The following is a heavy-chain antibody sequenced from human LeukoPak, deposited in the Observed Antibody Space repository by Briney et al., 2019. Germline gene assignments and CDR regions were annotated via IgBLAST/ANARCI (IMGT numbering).Heavy chain of an antibody. CDR2: IIPIFGTA. D-gene: IGHD3-22*01. V-gene: IGHV1-69*13. Sequence: GSSVKVSCKASGGTFISYAISWVRQAPGQGREWMGGIIPIFGTANYAQKIQGRVTSTADESKSTAYMELSSLRSEDTAVYYCAKATYYDSSGYLDYWGQGTLVTVSS. CDR3: AKATYYDSSGYLDY. J-gene: IGHJ4*02. CDR1: GGTFISYA.